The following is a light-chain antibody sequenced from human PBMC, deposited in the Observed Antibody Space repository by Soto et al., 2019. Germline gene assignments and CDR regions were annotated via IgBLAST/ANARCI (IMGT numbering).Light chain of an antibody. CDR1: QSVLYSSNNKNY. J-gene: IGKJ2*01. CDR2: WAS. CDR3: QQYYSIPRT. Sequence: DIVMTQSPDSLAVSLGERATINCKSSQSVLYSSNNKNYLAWYQQKPGQPPKLLIYWASTRESGVPDRFSGSGSGTDFTLTISRLQAEDVAVYYCQQYYSIPRTFGQGIRLEI. V-gene: IGKV4-1*01.